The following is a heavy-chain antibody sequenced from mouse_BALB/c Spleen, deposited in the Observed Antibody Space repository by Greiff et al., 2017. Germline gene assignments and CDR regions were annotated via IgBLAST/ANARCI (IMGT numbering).Heavy chain of an antibody. J-gene: IGHJ2*01. V-gene: IGHV2-9*02. CDR3: ARDYDGGFDY. Sequence: VQVVESGPGLVAPSQSLSITCTVSGFSLTSYGVHWVRQPPGKGLEWLGVIWAGGSTNYNSALMSRLSISKDNSKSQVFLKMNSLQTDDTAMYYCARDYDGGFDYWGQGTTLTVSS. D-gene: IGHD2-12*01. CDR1: GFSLTSYG. CDR2: IWAGGST.